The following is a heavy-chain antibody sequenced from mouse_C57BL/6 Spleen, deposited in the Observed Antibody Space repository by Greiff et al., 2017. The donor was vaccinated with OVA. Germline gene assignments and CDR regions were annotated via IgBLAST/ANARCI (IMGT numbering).Heavy chain of an antibody. J-gene: IGHJ3*01. D-gene: IGHD2-12*01. V-gene: IGHV1-69*01. CDR3: AREEDELLYFAY. Sequence: QVQLQQPGAELVMPGASVKLSCKASGYTFTSYWMHWVKQRPGQGLEWIGEIDPSDSDTNYNQKFKGKATLTVDKSSSTAYMQLSSLTSEDSAVYYCAREEDELLYFAYWGQGTLVTVSA. CDR2: IDPSDSDT. CDR1: GYTFTSYW.